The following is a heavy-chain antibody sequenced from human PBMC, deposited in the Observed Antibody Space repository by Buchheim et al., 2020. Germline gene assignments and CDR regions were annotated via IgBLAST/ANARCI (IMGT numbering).Heavy chain of an antibody. CDR3: ASEWEGRYSSGWSDY. CDR1: GFTFSGYS. D-gene: IGHD6-19*01. CDR2: ISSSGTDI. J-gene: IGHJ4*02. V-gene: IGHV3-21*06. Sequence: EVQLVESGGGLVKPGGSLRLSCAASGFTFSGYSMNWVRQAPGKGLEWVSSISSSGTDIYYAELVKGRFTISRDNARTSLYLQMNSLRVEDTAVYYCASEWEGRYSSGWSDYWGQGTL.